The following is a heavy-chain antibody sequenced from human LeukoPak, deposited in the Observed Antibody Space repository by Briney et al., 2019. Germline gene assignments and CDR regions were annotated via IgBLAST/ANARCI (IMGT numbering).Heavy chain of an antibody. D-gene: IGHD3-16*02. CDR2: IYHSGST. V-gene: IGHV4-30-2*01. J-gene: IGHJ4*02. CDR3: ASSTYYDYVWGSYRGPFDY. CDR1: GGSISSGGYS. Sequence: SETLSLTCAVSGGSISSGGYSGSGIRQPPGKGLEWRGYIYHSGSTYYNPSLKSRVTISVDRSKNQFSLKLSSVPAADTAVYYCASSTYYDYVWGSYRGPFDYWGQGTLVTVSS.